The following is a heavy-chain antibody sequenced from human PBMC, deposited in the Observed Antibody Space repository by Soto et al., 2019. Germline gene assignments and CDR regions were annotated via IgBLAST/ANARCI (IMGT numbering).Heavy chain of an antibody. Sequence: GSLRLSCAASGFIFSNYAMNWVRQAPGKGLEWVSGISGSGGSGRGFYADPVKGRFTISRDNSKNTLYLEMNSLRAEDTAVYYCAKDLDDYSSAIDFWGQGTLVTVSS. CDR3: AKDLDDYSSAIDF. CDR2: ISGSGGSGRG. CDR1: GFIFSNYA. D-gene: IGHD4-4*01. J-gene: IGHJ4*02. V-gene: IGHV3-23*01.